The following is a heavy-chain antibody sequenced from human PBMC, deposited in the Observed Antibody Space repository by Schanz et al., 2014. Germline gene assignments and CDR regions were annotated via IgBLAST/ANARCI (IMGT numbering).Heavy chain of an antibody. D-gene: IGHD2-8*02. CDR2: MNESHSTI. CDR3: AKTLFPGGTQTFGN. CDR1: GFSVGNKY. J-gene: IGHJ4*02. V-gene: IGHV3-23*04. Sequence: EVQLVESGGGLVKPGGSLRLSCAASGFSVGNKYMNWVRQAPGKGLVWVSAMNESHSTIYYADSVRGRFTISRDNAENTLFLQMNSLRVEDTAVYYCAKTLFPGGTQTFGNWGRGTLVTVSS.